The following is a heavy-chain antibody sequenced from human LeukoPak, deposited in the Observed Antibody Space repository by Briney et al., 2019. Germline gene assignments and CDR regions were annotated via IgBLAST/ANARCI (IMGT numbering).Heavy chain of an antibody. CDR3: ARDFTKTGSPDAFDV. D-gene: IGHD3-3*01. J-gene: IGHJ3*01. V-gene: IGHV4-31*03. Sequence: SETLSLTCTVSGDSISNGGHHWTWIRQHPGKGLEWIGYIHYSGNTDSGPSLRSRLTISLDTSKNQFSLRLDSVTVADRAVYYCARDFTKTGSPDAFDVWGHGTLVAVSS. CDR2: IHYSGNT. CDR1: GDSISNGGHH.